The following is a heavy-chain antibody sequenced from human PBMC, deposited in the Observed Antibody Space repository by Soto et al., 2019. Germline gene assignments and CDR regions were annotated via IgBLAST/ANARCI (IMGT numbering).Heavy chain of an antibody. CDR3: ARGWGERLPQQPPRDY. CDR2: VHPETGST. V-gene: IGHV1-8*02. J-gene: IGHJ4*02. Sequence: ASVKVSCKGSGYSFRSYDITWVRQAPGQGLEWMGWVHPETGSTGYAQRFQGRVSMTSDTSRNTTYMELSDLRLEDTAVYYCARGWGERLPQQPPRDYWGQGTLVTVSS. CDR1: GYSFRSYD. D-gene: IGHD3-3*01.